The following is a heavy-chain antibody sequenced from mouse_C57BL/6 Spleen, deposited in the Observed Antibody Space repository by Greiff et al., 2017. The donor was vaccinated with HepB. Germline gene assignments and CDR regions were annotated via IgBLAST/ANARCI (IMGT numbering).Heavy chain of an antibody. CDR1: GFTFSDYY. CDR3: ARGYYGSYFDY. D-gene: IGHD1-1*01. Sequence: DVKLVESEGGLVQPGSSMKLSCTASGFTFSDYYMAWVRQVPEKGLEWVANINYDGSSTYYLDSLKSRFIISRDNAKNILYLQMSSLKSEDTATYYCARGYYGSYFDYWGQGTTLTVSS. V-gene: IGHV5-16*01. J-gene: IGHJ2*01. CDR2: INYDGSST.